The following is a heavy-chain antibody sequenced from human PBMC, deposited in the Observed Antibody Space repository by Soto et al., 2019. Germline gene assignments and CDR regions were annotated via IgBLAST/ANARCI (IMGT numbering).Heavy chain of an antibody. V-gene: IGHV3-30-3*01. D-gene: IGHD3-22*01. J-gene: IGHJ6*02. Sequence: GGSLRLSCAASGFTFSSYAMHWVRQAPGKGLEWVAVISYDGSNKYYADSVKGRFTISRDNSKNTLYLQMNSLRAEDTAVYYCARDYYDSSGYYYGYYYGMDVWGQGTTVTVSS. CDR1: GFTFSSYA. CDR2: ISYDGSNK. CDR3: ARDYYDSSGYYYGYYYGMDV.